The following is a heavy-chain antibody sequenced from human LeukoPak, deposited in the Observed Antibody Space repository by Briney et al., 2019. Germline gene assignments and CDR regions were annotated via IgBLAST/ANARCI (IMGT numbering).Heavy chain of an antibody. Sequence: SETLSLTCTVSGGSISSYYWSWIRRPPGKGLEWIGYIYYSGSTNYNPSLKSRVTISVDTSKNQFSLKLSSVTAADTAVYYCARDGYSSSWYRTGGDNWFDPWGQGTLVTVSS. D-gene: IGHD6-13*01. J-gene: IGHJ5*02. V-gene: IGHV4-59*01. CDR2: IYYSGST. CDR1: GGSISSYY. CDR3: ARDGYSSSWYRTGGDNWFDP.